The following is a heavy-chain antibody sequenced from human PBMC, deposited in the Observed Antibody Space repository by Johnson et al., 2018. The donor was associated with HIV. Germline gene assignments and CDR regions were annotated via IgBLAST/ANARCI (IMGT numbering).Heavy chain of an antibody. V-gene: IGHV3-30*03. J-gene: IGHJ3*02. D-gene: IGHD3-16*01. Sequence: QVQLVESGGGVVQPGRSLRVSCAASGFSFGSYGMHWVRQAPGRGLEWVAIISYGGTYKYYADSVKGRFTISRDNSNNTLYLQMNSLRAEDTAVYYCASGGVTLSFDIWGQGTMVTVSS. CDR2: ISYGGTYK. CDR1: GFSFGSYG. CDR3: ASGGVTLSFDI.